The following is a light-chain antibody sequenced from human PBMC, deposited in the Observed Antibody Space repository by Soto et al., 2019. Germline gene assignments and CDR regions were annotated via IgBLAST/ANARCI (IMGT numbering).Light chain of an antibody. CDR1: RSVSSSY. Sequence: EIVLTQSPGTLSLSPGERATLSCRASRSVSSSYLAWYQQKPGQAPRLLIYGASSRATGIPGRFSGSGSGTDFTITISRLEPDDFALYYCEQYGRSPFTFGPGTKVDIK. V-gene: IGKV3-20*01. CDR2: GAS. CDR3: EQYGRSPFT. J-gene: IGKJ3*01.